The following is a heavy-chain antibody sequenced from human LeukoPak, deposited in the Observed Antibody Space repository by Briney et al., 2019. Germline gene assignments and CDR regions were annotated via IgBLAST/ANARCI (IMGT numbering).Heavy chain of an antibody. Sequence: PGGSLRLSCAASGMTFSNHWMHWVRQAPGKGLVWVSLTKTDGRTTIYADSVKGRFTISRDNAKSTLYLQMNSLRAEDTAIYFCTAGPCYAYEWWGQGTVVTVSS. CDR3: TAGPCYAYEW. V-gene: IGHV3-74*01. D-gene: IGHD3-16*01. CDR2: TKTDGRTT. CDR1: GMTFSNHW. J-gene: IGHJ3*01.